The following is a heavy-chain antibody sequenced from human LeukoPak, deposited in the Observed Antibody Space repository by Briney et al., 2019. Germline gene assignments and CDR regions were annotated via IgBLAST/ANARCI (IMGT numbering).Heavy chain of an antibody. CDR3: ARISLDAFDI. Sequence: PGRSLRLSCAASGFTFSSYGMHWVRQAPGKGLEWVANIKQDGSEKYYVDSVKGRFTISRDNAKNSLYLQMDSLRAEDTAVYYCARISLDAFDIWGQGTMVTVSS. CDR1: GFTFSSYG. J-gene: IGHJ3*02. CDR2: IKQDGSEK. V-gene: IGHV3-7*04.